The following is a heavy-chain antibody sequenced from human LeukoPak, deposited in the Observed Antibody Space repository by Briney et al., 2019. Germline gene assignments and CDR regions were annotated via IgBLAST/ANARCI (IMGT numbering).Heavy chain of an antibody. V-gene: IGHV4-39*01. Sequence: SETLSLTCTVSGCSISSSSYHWGRIRQPPGKGLERIGSIYYSGSTYYNPFLKSSVTISVDTSKNQFSLKLSSVTAADTAVYYCARLPTDSSGYRDAFDIWGQGTMVTVSS. CDR2: IYYSGST. J-gene: IGHJ3*02. CDR3: ARLPTDSSGYRDAFDI. D-gene: IGHD3-22*01. CDR1: GCSISSSSYH.